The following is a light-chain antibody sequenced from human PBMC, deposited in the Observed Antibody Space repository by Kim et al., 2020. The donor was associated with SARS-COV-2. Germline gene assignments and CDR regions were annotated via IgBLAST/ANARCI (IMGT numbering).Light chain of an antibody. J-gene: IGKJ3*01. V-gene: IGKV1-27*01. CDR1: QDIKNY. Sequence: DVQMTQSPSSLSASVGDRVTITCRASQDIKNYLAWYQQKPGTVPQLLIYAAATLQSGVPSRFSGGGSGTYFTLTISSLQPEDVATYYCQKYNSAPFAFGPGTKVDIK. CDR3: QKYNSAPFA. CDR2: AAA.